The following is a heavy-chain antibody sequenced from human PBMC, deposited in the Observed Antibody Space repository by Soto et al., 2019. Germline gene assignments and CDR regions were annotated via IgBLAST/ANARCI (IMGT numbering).Heavy chain of an antibody. Sequence: PSETLSLTCTVSGGSISSGGYYWSWIRQHPGKGLEWIGYIYYSGSTYYNPSLKNRVTISVDTSKNQFSLKLSSVTAADTAVYYCARSDSSGAYGMDVWGQGTTVTVSS. D-gene: IGHD3-22*01. CDR2: IYYSGST. J-gene: IGHJ6*02. CDR3: ARSDSSGAYGMDV. V-gene: IGHV4-31*03. CDR1: GGSISSGGYY.